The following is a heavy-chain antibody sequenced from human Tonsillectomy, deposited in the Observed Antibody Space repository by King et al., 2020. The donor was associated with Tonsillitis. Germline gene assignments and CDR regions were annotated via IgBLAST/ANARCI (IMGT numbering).Heavy chain of an antibody. Sequence: VQLVESGGGLVQSGGSLRLSCAASGFTFNSYAMNWVRQVPGMGLEWVSTISGSGGNTYYADSVKGRFTISRDNFQNTLYLQMNSLRAEDTAVYYCAKGPGYAAAGTGSKFDYWGLGTLVTVSS. V-gene: IGHV3-23*04. D-gene: IGHD6-13*01. CDR1: GFTFNSYA. CDR2: ISGSGGNT. CDR3: AKGPGYAAAGTGSKFDY. J-gene: IGHJ4*02.